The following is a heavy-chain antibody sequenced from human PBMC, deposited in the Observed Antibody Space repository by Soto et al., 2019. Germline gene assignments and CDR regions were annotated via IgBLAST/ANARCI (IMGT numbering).Heavy chain of an antibody. D-gene: IGHD3-16*01. CDR1: GGTFSNHP. CDR2: IIPTFDVA. V-gene: IGHV1-69*17. J-gene: IGHJ3*02. CDR3: ARIGSGFDM. Sequence: QVQLVQSGAEVKKPGSSVKVSCQASGGTFSNHPVSWVRQVPGQGLEWMGGIIPTFDVANYAQKLQGRVTITADKPTSTVYLALRSLRSEDTAVYYCARIGSGFDMWGHGKMVTVSS.